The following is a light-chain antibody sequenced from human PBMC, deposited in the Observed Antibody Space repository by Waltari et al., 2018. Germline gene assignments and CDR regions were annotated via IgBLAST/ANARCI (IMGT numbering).Light chain of an antibody. Sequence: QSLLTQPPSISGAPGPRVTISCSGGSSHTGSNRVNWFAQVPGPTPKLLMYRSDQRPSGVSDRFSGSKSGTSASLAITGLLSADEADYICATWDDSLNAWIFGGGTRLTVL. J-gene: IGLJ2*01. V-gene: IGLV1-44*01. CDR1: SSHTGSNR. CDR3: ATWDDSLNAWI. CDR2: RSD.